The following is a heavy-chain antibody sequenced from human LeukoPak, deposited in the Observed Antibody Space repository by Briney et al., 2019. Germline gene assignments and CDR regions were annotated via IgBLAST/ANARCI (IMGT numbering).Heavy chain of an antibody. D-gene: IGHD6-19*01. CDR2: ISDSGGST. V-gene: IGHV3-23*01. Sequence: GGSLRLSCAASGFTFSSYAMSWVRQAPGKGLEWVSAISDSGGSTYYADSVEGRFTISRDNSKNTLYLQMNSLRAEDTAVYYCAKSGSGWFPFDYWGQGTLVTVSS. J-gene: IGHJ4*02. CDR3: AKSGSGWFPFDY. CDR1: GFTFSSYA.